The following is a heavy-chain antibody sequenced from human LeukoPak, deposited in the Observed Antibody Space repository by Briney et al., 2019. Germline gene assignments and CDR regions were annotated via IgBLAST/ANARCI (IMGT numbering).Heavy chain of an antibody. Sequence: RPSETLSLTCTVSGGSISSYYWSWIRQPPGKGLEWIGYIYYSGSTNYNPSLKSRVTISVDTSKNQFSLKLSSVTAADTAVYYCARVWEQMTGYNHYYGMDVWGQGTTVTVSS. V-gene: IGHV4-59*01. CDR2: IYYSGST. D-gene: IGHD3-9*01. CDR3: ARVWEQMTGYNHYYGMDV. J-gene: IGHJ6*02. CDR1: GGSISSYY.